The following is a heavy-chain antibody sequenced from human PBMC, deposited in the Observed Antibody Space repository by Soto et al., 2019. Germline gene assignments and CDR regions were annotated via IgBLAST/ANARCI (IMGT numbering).Heavy chain of an antibody. V-gene: IGHV4-31*03. J-gene: IGHJ4*02. CDR3: ARSPFKTTTVTTGDY. CDR1: GGSISSGGYY. Sequence: SETLSPTCTVSGGSISSGGYYWSWIRQHPGKGLEWIGYIYYSGSTYYNPSLKSRVTISVDTSKNQFSLKLSSVTAADTAVYYCARSPFKTTTVTTGDYWGQGTLVTVSS. CDR2: IYYSGST. D-gene: IGHD4-17*01.